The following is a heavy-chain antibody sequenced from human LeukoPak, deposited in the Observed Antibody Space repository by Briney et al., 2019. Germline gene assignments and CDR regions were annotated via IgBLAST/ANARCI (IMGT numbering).Heavy chain of an antibody. Sequence: SETLSLTCTVSGGSVSSGSYYWSWIRQPPGKGLEWIGYIYYSGSTNYNPSLKSRVTISVDTSKNQFSLKLSSVTAADTAVYYCARLGSGPNRSGGSCYSDAFDIWGQGTMVTVSS. CDR3: ARLGSGPNRSGGSCYSDAFDI. D-gene: IGHD2-15*01. CDR2: IYYSGST. CDR1: GGSVSSGSYY. V-gene: IGHV4-61*01. J-gene: IGHJ3*02.